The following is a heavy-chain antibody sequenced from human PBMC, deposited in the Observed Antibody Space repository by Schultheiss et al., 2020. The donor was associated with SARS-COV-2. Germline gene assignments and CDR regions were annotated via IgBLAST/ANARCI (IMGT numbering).Heavy chain of an antibody. D-gene: IGHD6-13*01. CDR3: ARDPSSSWYPDWFDP. V-gene: IGHV3-21*01. CDR1: GFTFSSYS. J-gene: IGHJ5*02. CDR2: ISSSSSYI. Sequence: GGSLRLSCAASGFTFSSYSMNWVRQAPGKGLEWVSSISSSSSYIYYADSVKGRFTISRDNAKNSLYLQMNSLRAEDTAVYYCARDPSSSWYPDWFDPWGQGTLVTVSS.